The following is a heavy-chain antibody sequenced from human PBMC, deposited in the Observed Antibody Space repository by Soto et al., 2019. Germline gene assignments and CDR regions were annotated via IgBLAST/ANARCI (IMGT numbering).Heavy chain of an antibody. CDR1: GVSFNNNG. D-gene: IGHD3-10*01. CDR2: VSPPFRTS. Sequence: QVQLVQSEAEVKKPGSSVNVSCKTSGVSFNNNGIGWVRQAPGHGLEWMGGVSPPFRTSNYARKFQGRISITADASTGTVNMDLSSLTSEDTAQYYCVRVLYYGSGSYSPYGMDVWGQGTTVTVSS. V-gene: IGHV1-69*01. J-gene: IGHJ6*02. CDR3: VRVLYYGSGSYSPYGMDV.